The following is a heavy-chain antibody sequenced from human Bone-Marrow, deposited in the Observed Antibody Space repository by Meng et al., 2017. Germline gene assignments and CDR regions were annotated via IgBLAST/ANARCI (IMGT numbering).Heavy chain of an antibody. D-gene: IGHD6-19*01. Sequence: ASVKVSCKASGYTFTGYYMHWVRQAPGQGLEWMGWINPNSGGTNYAQKFQGRVTMTRDTSISTTYMELSRLRSDDTAVYYCARGSSGWFPFDYWGQGTLVTVSS. CDR3: ARGSSGWFPFDY. J-gene: IGHJ4*02. V-gene: IGHV1-2*02. CDR1: GYTFTGYY. CDR2: INPNSGGT.